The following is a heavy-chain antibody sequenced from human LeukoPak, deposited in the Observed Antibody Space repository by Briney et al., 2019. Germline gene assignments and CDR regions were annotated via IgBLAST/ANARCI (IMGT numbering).Heavy chain of an antibody. Sequence: GASVKVSCKASGYTFTSYDINWVRQATGQGLEWMGWMNPNSGNTGYAQKFQGRVTMTRDTSISTAYMELSRLRSDDTAVYYCARDPVLYGGKKDWGQGTLVTVSS. CDR2: MNPNSGNT. V-gene: IGHV1-8*01. CDR1: GYTFTSYD. J-gene: IGHJ4*02. CDR3: ARDPVLYGGKKD. D-gene: IGHD4-23*01.